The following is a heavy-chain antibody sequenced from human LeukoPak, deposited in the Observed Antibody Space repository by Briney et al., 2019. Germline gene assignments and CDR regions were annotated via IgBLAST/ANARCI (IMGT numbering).Heavy chain of an antibody. Sequence: GGSLRLSCAASGFTFSSYEMNWVRQAPGKGLEWVSYISSSGSTIYYADSVKGRFTISRDNAKNSLYLQMNSLRAEDTAVYYCARVWGSAYYYYYHMDVWGKGTTVTISS. CDR2: ISSSGSTI. V-gene: IGHV3-48*03. CDR3: ARVWGSAYYYYYHMDV. CDR1: GFTFSSYE. D-gene: IGHD3-10*01. J-gene: IGHJ6*03.